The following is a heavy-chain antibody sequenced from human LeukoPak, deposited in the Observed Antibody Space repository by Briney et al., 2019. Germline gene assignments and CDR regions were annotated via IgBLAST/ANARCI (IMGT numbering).Heavy chain of an antibody. CDR2: IYAGRNT. CDR3: AREHKDYDGDGYYYGY. D-gene: IGHD2-21*02. Sequence: SETLSLTCTVSGGSITNYYWSWIRQPAGKGLEWIGRIYAGRNTDHNPSLKSRVTMSLDSSKNQFSLRLASVTAADTAVYYCAREHKDYDGDGYYYGYWGQGTLVTVSS. V-gene: IGHV4-4*07. J-gene: IGHJ4*02. CDR1: GGSITNYY.